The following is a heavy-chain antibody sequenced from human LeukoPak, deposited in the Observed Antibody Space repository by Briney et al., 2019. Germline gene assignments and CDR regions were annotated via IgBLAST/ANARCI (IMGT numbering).Heavy chain of an antibody. Sequence: PSETLSLTCTVSGGSITTSNWWRWVRQPPGKGLEWIGEVYHSGSTTYNSSLKSRLTMSIDKSKNHFSLNLSSVTAADTAVYYCARRYYGSGTNYFDCWGQGTLVTVSS. V-gene: IGHV4-4*02. CDR2: VYHSGST. CDR1: GGSITTSNW. J-gene: IGHJ4*02. D-gene: IGHD3-10*01. CDR3: ARRYYGSGTNYFDC.